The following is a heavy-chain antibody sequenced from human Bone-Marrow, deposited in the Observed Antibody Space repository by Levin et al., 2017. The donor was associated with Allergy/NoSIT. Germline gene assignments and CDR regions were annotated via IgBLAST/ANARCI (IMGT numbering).Heavy chain of an antibody. D-gene: IGHD4-17*01. V-gene: IGHV4-31*03. CDR1: GGSISSGGYS. Sequence: SQTLSLTCTVSGGSISSGGYSWTWIRQHPGKGLEWIGYIYYSGTTYYNPSLKSRVTISVDASKNQFSLKLSSVTAADTAVYYCARDGGYGDYVGEYFQHWGQGTLVTVSS. CDR2: IYYSGTT. CDR3: ARDGGYGDYVGEYFQH. J-gene: IGHJ1*01.